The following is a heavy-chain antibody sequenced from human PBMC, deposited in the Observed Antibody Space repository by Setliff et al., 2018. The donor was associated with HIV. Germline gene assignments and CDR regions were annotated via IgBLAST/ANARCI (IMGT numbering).Heavy chain of an antibody. CDR2: IVPVLGIT. J-gene: IGHJ4*02. D-gene: IGHD2-15*01. Sequence: SVKVSCKASGGTFNNDAISWVRQAPGQGLEWMGGIVPVLGITNYAQKLQGRVTMTTDTSTSTAYMELRSLRSDDTAVYYCARVYCSGGSCFTFDYWGQGTLVTVSS. CDR1: GGTFNNDA. CDR3: ARVYCSGGSCFTFDY. V-gene: IGHV1-69*10.